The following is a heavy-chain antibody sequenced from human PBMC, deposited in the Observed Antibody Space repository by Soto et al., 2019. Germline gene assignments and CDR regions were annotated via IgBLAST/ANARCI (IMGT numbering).Heavy chain of an antibody. CDR1: GYTFTSYD. J-gene: IGHJ3*02. CDR3: ASLTGYYAPYAFDI. Sequence: ASVKVSCKASGYTFTSYDINWVRQATGQGLEWMGWMNPNSGNTGYAQKFQGRVTMTRNTSISTAYMELSSLRSEDTAGYYCASLTGYYAPYAFDIWGQGTMVTVSS. CDR2: MNPNSGNT. V-gene: IGHV1-8*02. D-gene: IGHD3-9*01.